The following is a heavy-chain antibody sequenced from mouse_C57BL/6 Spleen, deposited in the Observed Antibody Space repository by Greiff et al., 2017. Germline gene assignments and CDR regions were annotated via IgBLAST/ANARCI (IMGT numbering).Heavy chain of an antibody. Sequence: ESGPGLVKPSQSLSLTCSVTGYSITSGYYWNWIRQFPGNKLEWMGYISYDGSNNYNPSLKNRISITRDTSKNQFFLKLNSVTTEDTATYYCASYGSSSYYYAMDYWGQGTSVTVSS. CDR2: ISYDGSN. V-gene: IGHV3-6*01. D-gene: IGHD1-1*01. J-gene: IGHJ4*01. CDR3: ASYGSSSYYYAMDY. CDR1: GYSITSGYY.